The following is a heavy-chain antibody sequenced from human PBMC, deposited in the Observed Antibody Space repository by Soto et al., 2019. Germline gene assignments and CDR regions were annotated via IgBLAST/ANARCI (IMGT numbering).Heavy chain of an antibody. J-gene: IGHJ4*02. CDR2: IDYSGVNT. Sequence: EVQVLESGGGLVQPGGSLRLSCAASGFSFSHYAMNWVRQAPGKGLEWVSSIDYSGVNTRYADSVKGRFTTSIDNSKNTLFLQMNSLRGDDTAVYYWSPDSSGGEFDCWGQGTLVTVSS. V-gene: IGHV3-23*01. CDR1: GFSFSHYA. CDR3: SPDSSGGEFDC. D-gene: IGHD6-19*01.